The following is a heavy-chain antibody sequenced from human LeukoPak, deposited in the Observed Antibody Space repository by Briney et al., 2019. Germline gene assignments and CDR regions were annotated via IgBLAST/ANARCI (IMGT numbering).Heavy chain of an antibody. Sequence: TSETLSLTCTVSGGSISSYYWSWIRQPPGKGLEWIGYIYYSGSTNYNPSLKSRVTISVDTSKNQFSLKLSSVTAADTAVYYCASPMAWAHNRRDSDYWGLGTLVTVSS. J-gene: IGHJ4*02. CDR2: IYYSGST. CDR3: ASPMAWAHNRRDSDY. D-gene: IGHD5-24*01. V-gene: IGHV4-59*08. CDR1: GGSISSYY.